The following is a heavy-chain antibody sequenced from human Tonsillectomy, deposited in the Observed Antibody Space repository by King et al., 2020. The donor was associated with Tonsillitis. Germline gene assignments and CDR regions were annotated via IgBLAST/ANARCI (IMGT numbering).Heavy chain of an antibody. CDR2: IYSGGSA. Sequence: EVQLVESGGGLIQPGGSLRLSCAASGFTVSSNYMSWVRQAPGKGLEWVSIIYSGGSAYSADSVKGRFTISRDNSKNTLYLQMNSLRAEDTAVYYCCLWFGELPIFDNWGQGTLVIVSS. J-gene: IGHJ4*02. CDR3: CLWFGELPIFDN. CDR1: GFTVSSNY. D-gene: IGHD3-10*01. V-gene: IGHV3-53*01.